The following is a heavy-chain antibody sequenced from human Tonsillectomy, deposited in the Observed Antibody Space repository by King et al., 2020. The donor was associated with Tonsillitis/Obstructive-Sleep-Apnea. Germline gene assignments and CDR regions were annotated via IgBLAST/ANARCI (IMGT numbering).Heavy chain of an antibody. V-gene: IGHV4-59*07. Sequence: VQLQESGPGLVKPSDTLSLTCTVSGGSISRYYWSWIRQPPGKGLEWIGYIYYSGSTNYNPSLKSRVTISVDTSKNRVSLNPSSVTAADTAVYYCARLGYCSSNSCLPDYWGQGTLVTVSS. CDR2: IYYSGST. CDR1: GGSISRYY. CDR3: ARLGYCSSNSCLPDY. J-gene: IGHJ4*02. D-gene: IGHD2-2*01.